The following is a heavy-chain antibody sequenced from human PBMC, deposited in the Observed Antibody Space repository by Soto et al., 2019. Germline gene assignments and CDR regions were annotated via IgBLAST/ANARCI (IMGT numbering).Heavy chain of an antibody. CDR2: ISYDGSNK. D-gene: IGHD5-18*01. J-gene: IGHJ6*02. Sequence: PGGSLRLSCAASGFTFSSYAMHWVRQAPGKGLEWVAVISYDGSNKYYADSVKGRFTISRDNSKNTLYLQMNSLRAEDTAVYYCARERTARHYYYHYGMDVWGQGTTVTVSS. V-gene: IGHV3-30-3*01. CDR3: ARERTARHYYYHYGMDV. CDR1: GFTFSSYA.